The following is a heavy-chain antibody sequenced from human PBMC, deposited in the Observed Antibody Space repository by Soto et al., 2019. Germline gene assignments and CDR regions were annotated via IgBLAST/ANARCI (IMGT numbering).Heavy chain of an antibody. V-gene: IGHV1-69*13. Sequence: SVKVSCKASGGTFSSYAISWVRQAPGQGLEWMGGIIPIFGTANYAQKFQSRVTITADESTSTAYMELSSLRSEDTAVYYCARDSGDTAMVKFDYYFDFWGQGTLVSVSS. CDR2: IIPIFGTA. CDR3: ARDSGDTAMVKFDYYFDF. J-gene: IGHJ4*02. CDR1: GGTFSSYA. D-gene: IGHD5-18*01.